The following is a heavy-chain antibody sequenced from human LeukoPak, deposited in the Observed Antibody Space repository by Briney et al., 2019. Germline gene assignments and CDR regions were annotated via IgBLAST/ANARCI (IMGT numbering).Heavy chain of an antibody. J-gene: IGHJ4*02. CDR1: GFTFSGYY. Sequence: PGGSLRLSCAASGFTFSGYYMSCVRQAPGKGLEWVSYISTSSSYTKYADSVKGRFTVSRDNAKNSLYLQMNSLRAEDTAVYYCARPNSGSSPDVVDYWGQGTLVTVSS. CDR3: ARPNSGSSPDVVDY. V-gene: IGHV3-11*03. D-gene: IGHD1-26*01. CDR2: ISTSSSYT.